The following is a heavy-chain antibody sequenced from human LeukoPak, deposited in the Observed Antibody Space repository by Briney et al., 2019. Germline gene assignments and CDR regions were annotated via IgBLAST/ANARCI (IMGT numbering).Heavy chain of an antibody. CDR1: GESFSNYY. CDR3: ARHGSEGSSWYIYYYYYYMDV. CDR2: IYYSGST. D-gene: IGHD6-13*01. J-gene: IGHJ6*03. V-gene: IGHV4-39*01. Sequence: SETLSLTCAVYGESFSNYYWSWIRQPPGKGLEWIGSIYYSGSTYYNPSLKSRVTISVDTSKNQFSLKLSSVTAADTAVYYCARHGSEGSSWYIYYYYYYMDVWGKGTTVTISS.